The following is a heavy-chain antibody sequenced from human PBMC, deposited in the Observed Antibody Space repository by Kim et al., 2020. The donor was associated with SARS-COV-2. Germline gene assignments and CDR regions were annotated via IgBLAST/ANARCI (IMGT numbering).Heavy chain of an antibody. D-gene: IGHD2-15*01. J-gene: IGHJ3*02. CDR3: GRYCSGGSCYSKVRDAFDI. CDR2: IYHSGST. Sequence: SETLSLTCAVSGGSISSSNWWRWVRHPPGKGLEWIGEIYHSGSTNYNPSLKSRVTISVDKSKNQFSLKLSSVTAADTAVYYCGRYCSGGSCYSKVRDAFDIWGQVTMVTVSS. V-gene: IGHV4-4*02. CDR1: GGSISSSNW.